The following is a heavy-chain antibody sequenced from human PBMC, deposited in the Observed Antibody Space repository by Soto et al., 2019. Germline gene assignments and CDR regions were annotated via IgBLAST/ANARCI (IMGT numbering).Heavy chain of an antibody. CDR3: ARSYYYGSGSYFKDGMDV. Sequence: EVQLLESGGGLVQPGGSLRLSCAASGFTFSSYVMSWVRQAPGKGLEWVSAISGSGGSTYYADSVKGRFTISRDNSKNTLYLQMNSLRAEDTAVYYCARSYYYGSGSYFKDGMDVWGQGTTVTVSS. V-gene: IGHV3-23*01. J-gene: IGHJ6*02. CDR2: ISGSGGST. D-gene: IGHD3-10*01. CDR1: GFTFSSYV.